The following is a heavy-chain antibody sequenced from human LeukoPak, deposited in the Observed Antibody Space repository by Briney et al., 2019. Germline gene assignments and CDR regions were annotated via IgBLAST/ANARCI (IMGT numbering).Heavy chain of an antibody. CDR1: GFTFSSYA. V-gene: IGHV3-23*01. J-gene: IGHJ6*02. Sequence: PGGTLRLGCAAPGFTFSSYAMRGGPEAPGRVVGWVSAIRCSIGRPYYAYSVKCRFTISKDNHKKTLYLQKNSLRAEDTAVYQHAKDMCLEWLLGCHYGMDVWGQGTTVSVPS. D-gene: IGHD3-3*01. CDR2: IRCSIGRP. CDR3: AKDMCLEWLLGCHYGMDV.